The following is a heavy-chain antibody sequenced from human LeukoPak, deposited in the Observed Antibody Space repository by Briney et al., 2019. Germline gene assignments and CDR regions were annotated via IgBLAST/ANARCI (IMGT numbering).Heavy chain of an antibody. CDR2: TSAYNGNT. J-gene: IGHJ4*02. D-gene: IGHD6-19*01. CDR3: AREGSNSGWYYFDY. V-gene: IGHV1-18*01. CDR1: GYTFTSYG. Sequence: ASVKVSCKASGYTFTSYGINWVRQAPGQGLEWMGRTSAYNGNTNFAQKLQGRVTMTTDTSTSTAYMEVRSLRSDDTAVYYCAREGSNSGWYYFDYWGQGTLVTVSS.